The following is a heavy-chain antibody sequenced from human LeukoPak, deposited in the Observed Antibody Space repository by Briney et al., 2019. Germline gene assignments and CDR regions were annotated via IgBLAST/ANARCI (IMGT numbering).Heavy chain of an antibody. CDR1: GASISSYY. J-gene: IGHJ5*02. Sequence: TSETLSLTCTVSGASISSYYWSWIRQPPGKGLEWIGYIYYSGSTNYNPSLKSRVTISVDTSKNQFSLKLSSVTAADTAVYYCASQGKRRVGWFDPWGQGTLVTVSS. D-gene: IGHD1-26*01. V-gene: IGHV4-59*01. CDR3: ASQGKRRVGWFDP. CDR2: IYYSGST.